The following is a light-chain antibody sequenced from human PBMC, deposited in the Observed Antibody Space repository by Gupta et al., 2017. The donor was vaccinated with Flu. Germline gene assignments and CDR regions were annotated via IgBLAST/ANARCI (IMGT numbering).Light chain of an antibody. V-gene: IGKV2-28*01. J-gene: IGKJ2*03. CDR1: QSLLHSNGYNY. CDR3: RQALQQVYS. Sequence: DIVMTQSPLSLPVTPGEPASISCRSSQSLLHSNGYNYLDWYLQKPGQSPQLLIYLGSNRASGVPDRFSGSGSGTDFTLKISRVEAEDVGVYYCRQALQQVYSFGQGTKLEIK. CDR2: LGS.